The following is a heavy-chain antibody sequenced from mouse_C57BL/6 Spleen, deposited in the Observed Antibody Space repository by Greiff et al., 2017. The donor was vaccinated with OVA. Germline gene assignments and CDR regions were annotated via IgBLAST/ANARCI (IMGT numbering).Heavy chain of an antibody. J-gene: IGHJ4*01. V-gene: IGHV1-63*01. Sequence: QVQLKQSGAELVRPGTSVKMSCKASGYTFTNYWIGWAKQRPGHGLEWIGDIYPGGGYTNYNEKFKGKATLTADKSSSTAYMQFSSLTSEDSAIYYCARKGGLLSYAMDYWGQGTSVTVSS. CDR3: ARKGGLLSYAMDY. CDR2: IYPGGGYT. D-gene: IGHD2-10*01. CDR1: GYTFTNYW.